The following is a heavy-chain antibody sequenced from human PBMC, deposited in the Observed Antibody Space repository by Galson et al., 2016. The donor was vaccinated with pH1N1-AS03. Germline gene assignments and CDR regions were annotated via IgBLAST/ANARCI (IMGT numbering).Heavy chain of an antibody. D-gene: IGHD1-26*01. CDR3: SRDPRGPCSSATCATTYYFGMDV. Sequence: SVKVSCKASGYIFTDFYVHWVRQAPGQGLEWMGWINPKNGVTNYAQKFQAWVTMTGDTSINTAYMELHGLKSDDTAVYYCSRDPRGPCSSATCATTYYFGMDVWGQGTTVIVSS. CDR1: GYIFTDFY. CDR2: INPKNGVT. J-gene: IGHJ6*02. V-gene: IGHV1-2*04.